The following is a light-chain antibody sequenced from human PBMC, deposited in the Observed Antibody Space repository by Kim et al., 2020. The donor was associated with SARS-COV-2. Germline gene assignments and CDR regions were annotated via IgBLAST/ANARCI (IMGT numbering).Light chain of an antibody. V-gene: IGKV1-33*01. J-gene: IGKJ2*01. Sequence: DIQMTQSPSSLSASVGNRVTITCQASQDISNYLSWYQQKPGQAPNLLIFDASNLETGVSSRFSGSGSGTDFTFTISSLQPEDVATYYCQQYHDLPYTFGQGTKLEI. CDR3: QQYHDLPYT. CDR2: DAS. CDR1: QDISNY.